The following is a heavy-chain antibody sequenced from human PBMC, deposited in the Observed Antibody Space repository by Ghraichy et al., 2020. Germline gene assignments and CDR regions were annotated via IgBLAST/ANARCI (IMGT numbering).Heavy chain of an antibody. CDR3: ARDPTDYYYYGMDV. CDR1: GYTFTSYA. V-gene: IGHV7-4-1*02. CDR2: INTNTGNP. J-gene: IGHJ6*02. Sequence: ASVKVSCKASGYTFTSYAMNWVRQAPGQGLEWMGWINTNTGNPTYAQGFTGRFVFSLDTSVSTAYLQISSLKAEDTAVYYCARDPTDYYYYGMDVWGQGTTVTVSS.